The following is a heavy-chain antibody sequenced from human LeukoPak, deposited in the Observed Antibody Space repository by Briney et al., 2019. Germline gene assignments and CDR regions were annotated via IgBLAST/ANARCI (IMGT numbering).Heavy chain of an antibody. CDR3: ARDWDSGYDRPYYYYYYYMDV. D-gene: IGHD5-12*01. CDR2: IYTSGST. J-gene: IGHJ6*03. V-gene: IGHV4-61*02. CDR1: GGSISSGSYY. Sequence: SETLSLTCTVSGGSISSGSYYWSWIRQPAGKGLEWFGRIYTSGSTNYNPSLKSRVTISVDTTKNQFSLKLSSVTAADTAVYYCARDWDSGYDRPYYYYYYYMDVWGKGTTVTVSS.